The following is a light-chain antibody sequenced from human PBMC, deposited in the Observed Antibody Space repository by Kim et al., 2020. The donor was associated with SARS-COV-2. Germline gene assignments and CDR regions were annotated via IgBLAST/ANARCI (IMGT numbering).Light chain of an antibody. CDR2: DVS. J-gene: IGLJ3*02. CDR3: CSYAGSYTLV. Sequence: GQSVTVSSTGTSSEVGGYNYVSWYQQHPGKAPKLMIYDVSKRPSGVPDRFSGSKSGNTASLTISGLQAEDEADYYCCSYAGSYTLVFGGGTKLTVL. V-gene: IGLV2-11*01. CDR1: SSEVGGYNY.